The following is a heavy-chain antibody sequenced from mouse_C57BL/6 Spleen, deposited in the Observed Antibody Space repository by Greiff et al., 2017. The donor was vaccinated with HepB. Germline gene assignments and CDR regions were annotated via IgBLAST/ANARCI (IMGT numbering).Heavy chain of an antibody. D-gene: IGHD2-4*01. CDR2: ISSGSSTI. J-gene: IGHJ4*01. CDR3: ASRGYDYDDYAMDY. CDR1: GFTFSDYG. V-gene: IGHV5-17*01. Sequence: EVKLMESGGGLVKPGGSLKLSCAASGFTFSDYGMHWVRQAPEKGLEWVAYISSGSSTIYYADTVKGRFTIARDNATNTLFLQMPRLRAEDTAMYYCASRGYDYDDYAMDYWGQGTSVTVSS.